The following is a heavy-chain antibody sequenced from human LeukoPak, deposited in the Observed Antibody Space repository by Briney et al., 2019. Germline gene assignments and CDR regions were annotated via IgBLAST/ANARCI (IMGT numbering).Heavy chain of an antibody. D-gene: IGHD2-15*01. CDR2: INPNNGGT. CDR1: GYSFTGYY. CDR3: ARGYCSAGDCYEFDH. Sequence: ASVTVSCKASGYSFTGYYMHWVRQAPGQGLEWMGWINPNNGGTNYPQNFRGRVTMTRDTSISTAYMELSRLRSDDTAVYYCARGYCSAGDCYEFDHWGQGTLVTVSS. J-gene: IGHJ4*02. V-gene: IGHV1-2*02.